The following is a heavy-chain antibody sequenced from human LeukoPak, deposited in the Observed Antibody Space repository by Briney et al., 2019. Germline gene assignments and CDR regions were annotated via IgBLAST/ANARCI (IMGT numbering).Heavy chain of an antibody. D-gene: IGHD2-15*01. V-gene: IGHV3-53*01. J-gene: IGHJ4*02. CDR3: ARAIQFGGYFDY. CDR1: GFTVSRDY. Sequence: GGSLRFSCAASGFTVSRDYMSWVRQAPGKGLEWVSVIYGGGTTHYADSVRGRFTISRDNSKNTLYLQMNSLRADDTAVYYCARAIQFGGYFDYWGQGTLVTVSS. CDR2: IYGGGTT.